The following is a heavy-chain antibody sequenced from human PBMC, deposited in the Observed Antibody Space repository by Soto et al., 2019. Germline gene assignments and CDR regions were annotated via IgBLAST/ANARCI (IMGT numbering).Heavy chain of an antibody. V-gene: IGHV4-4*02. Sequence: QVQLQESGPGLVKPSGTLSLTCGVSGDSITSTNWWSWVRQPPGRGLEWIGEIYHSGTTHYNPSLRSRITILLDESKNQFSLNLSSVTAADTAVYYGARLKGPDHYGLDVWGQGTTVSVFS. J-gene: IGHJ6*02. CDR2: IYHSGTT. CDR1: GDSITSTNW. CDR3: ARLKGPDHYGLDV.